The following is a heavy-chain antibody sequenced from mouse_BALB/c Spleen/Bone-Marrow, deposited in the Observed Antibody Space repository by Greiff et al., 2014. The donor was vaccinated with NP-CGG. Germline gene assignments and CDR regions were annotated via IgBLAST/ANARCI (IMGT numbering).Heavy chain of an antibody. CDR1: GYAFSSSW. Sequence: QVQLQQSGPELVKPGASVKISCTGSGYAFSSSWMNWVKQRPGQGLEWIGRIYPGDGDTNSNGRFKGKATLTADRSSNTAYMQLISLPSVVSAVYFCACSAYYGSSYDAMDYWGQGTSVTVSS. CDR2: IYPGDGDT. V-gene: IGHV1-82*01. J-gene: IGHJ4*01. D-gene: IGHD1-1*01. CDR3: ACSAYYGSSYDAMDY.